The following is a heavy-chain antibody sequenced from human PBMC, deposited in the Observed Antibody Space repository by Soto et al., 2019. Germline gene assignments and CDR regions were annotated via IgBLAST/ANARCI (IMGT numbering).Heavy chain of an antibody. CDR3: ARAPIPPALPYTYFDY. J-gene: IGHJ4*02. D-gene: IGHD2-2*01. CDR1: GGSINSRSYY. Sequence: PSETLSLTCTVSGGSINSRSYYWGRIRQPPGKGLDWIGNIYYSGTTYYYPSLKSRVTISVDTSKNQFSLKLSSVTAADTAVYFCARAPIPPALPYTYFDYWGRGILVTVSS. CDR2: IYYSGTT. V-gene: IGHV4-39*01.